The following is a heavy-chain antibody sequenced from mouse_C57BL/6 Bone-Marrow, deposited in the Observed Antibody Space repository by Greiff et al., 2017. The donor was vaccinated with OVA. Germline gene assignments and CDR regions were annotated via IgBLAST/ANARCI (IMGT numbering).Heavy chain of an antibody. J-gene: IGHJ3*01. D-gene: IGHD2-1*01. Sequence: QVQLQQPGAELVKPGASVKMSCKASGYTFTSYWITWVKQRPGQGLEWIGDIYPGSGSTNYNEKFKSKATLTVDTSSSTAYMQLSSLTSDVSAVYYCARSKGNGNYESWFAYWGQGTLVTVSA. CDR2: IYPGSGST. CDR1: GYTFTSYW. CDR3: ARSKGNGNYESWFAY. V-gene: IGHV1-55*01.